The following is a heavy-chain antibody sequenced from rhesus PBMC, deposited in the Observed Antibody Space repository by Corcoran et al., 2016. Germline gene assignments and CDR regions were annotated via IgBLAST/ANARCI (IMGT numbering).Heavy chain of an antibody. CDR1: GFTFSNYW. V-gene: IGHV3-16*02. CDR3: TSAYGLDS. J-gene: IGHJ6*01. CDR2: IKNKADGGTA. Sequence: EVQLVESGGGLVQPGGSLRLSCAASGFTFSNYWMSWVRQAPGKGLDGVGLIKNKADGGTAAYAESVKGRFTISRDESKNTLYLQMNSLTTEDTAVYYCTSAYGLDSWGQGVVVTVSS.